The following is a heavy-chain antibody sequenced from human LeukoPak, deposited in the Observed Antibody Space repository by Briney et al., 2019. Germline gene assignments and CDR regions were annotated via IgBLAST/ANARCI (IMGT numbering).Heavy chain of an antibody. D-gene: IGHD3-22*01. CDR3: ARVPGYYDSSGPFDY. CDR1: GFTFSSYS. Sequence: GGSLRLSCAASGFTFSSYSMNWVRQAPGKGLEWVSYISSSSSTIYYADSVKGRFTISRDNAKNSLYLQMNSLRAEDTAVYYCARVPGYYDSSGPFDYWGQGTLVTVSS. V-gene: IGHV3-48*01. CDR2: ISSSSSTI. J-gene: IGHJ4*02.